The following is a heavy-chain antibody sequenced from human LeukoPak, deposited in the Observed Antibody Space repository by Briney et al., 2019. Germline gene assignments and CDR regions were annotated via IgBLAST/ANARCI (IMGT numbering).Heavy chain of an antibody. Sequence: APVKVSCKASGGTFSSYAISWVRQAPGQGLEWMGGVIPIFGTANYAQKFQGRVTITADESTSTAYMELSSLRSEDTALYYCARDDRNGYRFDYWGQGTLVTVSS. V-gene: IGHV1-69*13. CDR1: GGTFSSYA. J-gene: IGHJ4*02. D-gene: IGHD5-24*01. CDR2: VIPIFGTA. CDR3: ARDDRNGYRFDY.